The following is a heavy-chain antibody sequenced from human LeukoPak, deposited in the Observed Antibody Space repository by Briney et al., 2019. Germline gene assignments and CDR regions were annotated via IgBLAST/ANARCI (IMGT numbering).Heavy chain of an antibody. Sequence: SETLSLTCAVYGGSFSGYYWSWIRQPPGKGLEWIGEINHSGSTNYNPSLKSRVTISVDTSKNQFSLKLSSVTAADTAVYYCAGRRTGTGYYKNYFDYWGQGTLVTVSS. J-gene: IGHJ4*02. V-gene: IGHV4-34*01. D-gene: IGHD3-9*01. CDR3: AGRRTGTGYYKNYFDY. CDR2: INHSGST. CDR1: GGSFSGYY.